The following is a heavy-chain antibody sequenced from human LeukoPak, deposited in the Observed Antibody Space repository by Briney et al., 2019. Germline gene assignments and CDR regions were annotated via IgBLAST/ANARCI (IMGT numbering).Heavy chain of an antibody. CDR2: ISGSGSVS. Sequence: PGGSLRLSCAASGFTFSSYSTNWVRQAPGKGLEWISYISGSGSVSYYEDSVKGRFTISRDNAKNSLYLQMNSLRDEDTALYYCARDGGFGFLAAFDIWGQGTMVTVSS. J-gene: IGHJ3*02. V-gene: IGHV3-48*02. D-gene: IGHD3-10*01. CDR3: ARDGGFGFLAAFDI. CDR1: GFTFSSYS.